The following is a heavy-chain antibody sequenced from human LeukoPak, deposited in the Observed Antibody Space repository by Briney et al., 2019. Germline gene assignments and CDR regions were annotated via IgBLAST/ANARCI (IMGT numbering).Heavy chain of an antibody. V-gene: IGHV4-34*01. Sequence: SETLSLTCAVYGGSLSAYYWTWIRQPPGKGLEWIGEINHSGSSNYNSSLRSRVTISVDTSYKQFSLRLSSVTAADTAVYYCAPRGDIEHSYVYGKWFDPWGQGTRVTVSS. CDR2: INHSGSS. CDR1: GGSLSAYY. D-gene: IGHD5-18*01. CDR3: APRGDIEHSYVYGKWFDP. J-gene: IGHJ5*02.